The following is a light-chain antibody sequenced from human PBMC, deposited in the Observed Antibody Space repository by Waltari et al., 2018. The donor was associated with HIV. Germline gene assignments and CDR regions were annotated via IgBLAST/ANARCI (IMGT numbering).Light chain of an antibody. CDR1: ISNIGSNY. CDR2: RDT. V-gene: IGLV1-47*01. CDR3: AAWDDSLSGFVV. Sequence: QSVLTQPPSTSGTPGQRVTISCSGGISNIGSNYVYWYQGPPVTAPKLLIYRDTPRPSGVPDRFSASKSGTSASLAISGLRSEDEADYYCAAWDDSLSGFVVFGGGTKLTVL. J-gene: IGLJ2*01.